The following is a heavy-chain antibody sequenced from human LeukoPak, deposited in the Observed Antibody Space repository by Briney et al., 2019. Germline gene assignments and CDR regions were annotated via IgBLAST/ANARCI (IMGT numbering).Heavy chain of an antibody. V-gene: IGHV3-73*01. J-gene: IGHJ6*02. CDR2: IRSKANSYAT. CDR1: GFTFSGSA. Sequence: GGSLRLSCAASGFTFSGSAMHWVRQASGKGLEWVGRIRSKANSYATAYAASVKGRFTISRDDSKNTAYLQMNSLKTEDTAVYSGTSFQRQFDWSDDEGMAVWAKGPRSPSP. D-gene: IGHD3-9*01. CDR3: TSFQRQFDWSDDEGMAV.